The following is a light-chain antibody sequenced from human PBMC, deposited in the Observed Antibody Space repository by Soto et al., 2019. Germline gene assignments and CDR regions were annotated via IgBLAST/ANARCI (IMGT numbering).Light chain of an antibody. J-gene: IGKJ5*01. CDR3: QQCNRYPIT. CDR1: QSISGW. V-gene: IGKV1-5*01. CDR2: DAS. Sequence: DIQMTQSPSTLSAFVGDRVTITCRASQSISGWLAWYQQKPGKATKLLIYDASSLESGVPSRFSGSGSGTEFTLTITSLQPDDSATYYCQQCNRYPITFGQGTRLEIK.